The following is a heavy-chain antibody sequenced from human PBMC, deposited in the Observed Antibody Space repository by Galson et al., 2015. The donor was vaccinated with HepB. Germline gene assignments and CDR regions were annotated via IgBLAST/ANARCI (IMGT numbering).Heavy chain of an antibody. CDR2: INDSGST. Sequence: ETLSLTCAVSGGSFSGYYWTWVRQPPGKGLEWIGEINDSGSTNANPSLQSRVTISADTSKNQFSLKLTSVTAADTGVYYCAGGREERELRFFRRIHYYYMGVWGRGTTVSVSS. J-gene: IGHJ6*03. V-gene: IGHV4-34*01. D-gene: IGHD3-3*01. CDR3: AGGREERELRFFRRIHYYYMGV. CDR1: GGSFSGYY.